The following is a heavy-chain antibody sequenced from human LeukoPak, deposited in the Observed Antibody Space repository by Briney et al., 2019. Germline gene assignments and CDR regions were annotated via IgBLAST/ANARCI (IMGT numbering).Heavy chain of an antibody. D-gene: IGHD2-2*02. Sequence: PSETLSLTCTVSGGSISSSSYYWGWIRQPPGKGLEWIGSIYYSGSTYYNPSLKSRVTISVDTSKNQFSLKLSTVTAADTAVYYCARSDLSDHEYCSSTSCYTKAHWYFDLWGRGTLVTVSS. CDR1: GGSISSSSYY. CDR3: ARSDLSDHEYCSSTSCYTKAHWYFDL. J-gene: IGHJ2*01. V-gene: IGHV4-39*01. CDR2: IYYSGST.